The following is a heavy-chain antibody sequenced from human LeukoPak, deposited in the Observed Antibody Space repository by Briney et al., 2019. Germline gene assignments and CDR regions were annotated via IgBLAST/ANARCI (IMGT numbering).Heavy chain of an antibody. CDR2: IHNSGTT. CDR1: GGSISNGVHY. V-gene: IGHV4-31*03. J-gene: IGHJ4*02. Sequence: PSQTLSLTCTFSGGSISNGVHYWSWIRQHPGKGLEWIGSIHNSGTTYSNPSLMSRVTISLDTSKNQFSLKLSSVTAADTAVYFCASGPVDTAMVLHYFDYWGQGTLVTVSS. D-gene: IGHD5-18*01. CDR3: ASGPVDTAMVLHYFDY.